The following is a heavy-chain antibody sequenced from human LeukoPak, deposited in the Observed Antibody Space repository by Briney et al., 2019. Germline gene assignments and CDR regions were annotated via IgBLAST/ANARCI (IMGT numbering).Heavy chain of an antibody. D-gene: IGHD3-3*01. CDR3: ARHRSSFGVVIMGAFDM. CDR1: RFTFSNHW. CDR2: IKQDGSEK. V-gene: IGHV3-7*01. J-gene: IGHJ3*02. Sequence: GGSLSPSCAASRFTFSNHWMSWVRQAPGKGLEWVANIKQDGSEKNYVDSVKGRFTISRDNAKNSLYLQMNSLGAEDTAVYYCARHRSSFGVVIMGAFDMWGQGTMVTVSS.